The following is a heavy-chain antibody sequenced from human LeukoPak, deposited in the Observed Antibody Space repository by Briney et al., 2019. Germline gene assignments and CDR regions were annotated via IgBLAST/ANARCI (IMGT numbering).Heavy chain of an antibody. CDR3: SRDGTQIDNSGFDV. V-gene: IGHV3-72*01. D-gene: IGHD3-22*01. CDR1: GFTFSDYI. J-gene: IGHJ3*01. CDR2: IRRKRNGYTT. Sequence: GGSLRLSCAASGFTFSDYILDWVRQAPGKGLEWVGRIRRKRNGYTTEYAASVKGRFTISRDDSKKSLYLHMSSLKTEDTAVYHCSRDGTQIDNSGFDVWGQGTMVAVSS.